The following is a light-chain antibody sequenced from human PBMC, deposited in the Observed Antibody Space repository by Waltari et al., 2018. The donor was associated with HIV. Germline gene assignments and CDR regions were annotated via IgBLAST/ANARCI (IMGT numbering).Light chain of an antibody. CDR1: SSNIGSYY. V-gene: IGLV1-47*01. Sequence: QSVLTQPPSASGTPGQRVTISCSGSSSNIGSYYVDWYQQLPGTAPKLLIYRNNPRPSGVPDRFSGSKSGTSASLAISGLRSEDEADYYCAAWADSLSAVVFGGGTKLTVL. J-gene: IGLJ2*01. CDR3: AAWADSLSAVV. CDR2: RNN.